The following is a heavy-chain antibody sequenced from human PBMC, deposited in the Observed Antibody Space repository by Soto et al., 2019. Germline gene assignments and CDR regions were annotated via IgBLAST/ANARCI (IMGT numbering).Heavy chain of an antibody. V-gene: IGHV3-33*01. J-gene: IGHJ6*02. D-gene: IGHD3-10*01. Sequence: QVQLVESGGGVVQPGRSLRLSCAASEFTFSNYGMHWVRQAPGKGLEWVAVILNDGSNRYHADSVKDRFTISRDNSKNALYLQMNSLRAEKKAVYYCARDDEYSGNGMDGWGQGTTVTVS. CDR2: ILNDGSNR. CDR1: EFTFSNYG. CDR3: ARDDEYSGNGMDG.